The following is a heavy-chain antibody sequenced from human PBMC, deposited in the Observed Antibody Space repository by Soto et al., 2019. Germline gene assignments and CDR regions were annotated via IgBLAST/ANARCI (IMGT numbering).Heavy chain of an antibody. J-gene: IGHJ4*02. D-gene: IGHD3-22*01. CDR3: ARSPPGYYYDSSGSNFDY. CDR1: GGSISSSSYY. CDR2: IYYSGST. Sequence: PSETLSLTCTVSGGSISSSSYYWGWIHQPPGKGLEWIGSIYYSGSTYYNPSLKSRVTISVDTSKNQFSLKLSSVTAADTAVYYCARSPPGYYYDSSGSNFDYWGQGTLGTVSS. V-gene: IGHV4-39*01.